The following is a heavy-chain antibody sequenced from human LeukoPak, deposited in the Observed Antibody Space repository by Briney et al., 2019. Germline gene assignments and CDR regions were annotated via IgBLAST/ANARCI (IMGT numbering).Heavy chain of an antibody. CDR2: IRSKVYGGTT. CDR1: GFTFGDYS. V-gene: IGHV3-49*04. D-gene: IGHD3-10*01. Sequence: PGGSLRLSCTASGFTFGDYSMSWVRQAPGKGLEWVGFIRSKVYGGTTEYAASMKGRFTISRDDSKSIAYLQVNTLKTEDTAVYYCTGSFGQLTFFDYWGQGTLVTVSS. J-gene: IGHJ4*02. CDR3: TGSFGQLTFFDY.